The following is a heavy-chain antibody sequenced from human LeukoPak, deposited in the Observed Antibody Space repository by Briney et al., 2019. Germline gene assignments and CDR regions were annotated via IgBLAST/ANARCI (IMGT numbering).Heavy chain of an antibody. CDR3: ARRAGWSYGMDV. D-gene: IGHD6-19*01. Sequence: SETLSLTCIVSGGSISTYYWNWIRQSPGKGLEWIGYIYYSGITNYNPSLKSRVTISGDTSKNHISLKLSSVTVADTAVYYCARRAGWSYGMDVWGQGTAVTVSS. CDR2: IYYSGIT. V-gene: IGHV4-59*08. CDR1: GGSISTYY. J-gene: IGHJ6*02.